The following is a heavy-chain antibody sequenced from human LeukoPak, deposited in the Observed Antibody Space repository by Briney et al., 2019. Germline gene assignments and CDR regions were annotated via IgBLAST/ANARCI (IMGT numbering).Heavy chain of an antibody. J-gene: IGHJ4*02. V-gene: IGHV1-18*04. CDR3: ARDATRSVIVGAEDGFDY. CDR1: GYTFTGYY. Sequence: ASVKVSCKASGYTFTGYYMHWVRQAPGQGLEWMGWISAHNGYTNYAQKLQGRVTMTTDKSTSTAYMELRSLRSDDTAVYYCARDATRSVIVGAEDGFDYWGQGTLVTVSS. CDR2: ISAHNGYT. D-gene: IGHD1-26*01.